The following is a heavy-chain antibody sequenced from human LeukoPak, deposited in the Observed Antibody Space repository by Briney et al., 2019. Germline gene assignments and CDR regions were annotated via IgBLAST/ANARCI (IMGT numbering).Heavy chain of an antibody. CDR3: ARGTGSRVWELNWFDP. D-gene: IGHD3-10*01. V-gene: IGHV4-59*01. J-gene: IGHJ5*02. CDR1: GGSISSYY. CDR2: IYYSGNT. Sequence: SETLSLTCTVSGGSISSYYWSWIRQPPGKGLEWIGYIYYSGNTNYNPSLKSRVITSVDTSKNQFSLKLSSVTAADTAVYYCARGTGSRVWELNWFDPWGQGILVTVSP.